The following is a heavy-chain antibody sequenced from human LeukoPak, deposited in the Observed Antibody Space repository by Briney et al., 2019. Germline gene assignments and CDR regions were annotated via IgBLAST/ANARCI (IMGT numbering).Heavy chain of an antibody. D-gene: IGHD2-15*01. CDR3: VRGGECSDLLGY. V-gene: IGHV3-66*01. CDR2: IYSGGST. CDR1: GFTVSSYY. Sequence: PGGSLRLSCAASGFTVSSYYMSWVRQAPGKGLEWVSVIYSGGSTYYADSVKDRFTISRDNSKNTLDLRMNSLRAEDTAVYYCVRGGECSDLLGYWGQGTLVTVSS. J-gene: IGHJ4*02.